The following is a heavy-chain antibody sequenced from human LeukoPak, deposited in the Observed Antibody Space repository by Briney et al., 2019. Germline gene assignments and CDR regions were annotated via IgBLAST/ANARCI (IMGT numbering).Heavy chain of an antibody. J-gene: IGHJ5*02. CDR3: ARGEWQQLVGTT. Sequence: SETLSLTCIVSGGSISSYYWSWIRQPPGKGLEWIGYIYYSGSTNYNPSLKSRVTISVDTSKNQFSLKLSSVTAADTAVYYYARGEWQQLVGTTWGQGTLVTVSS. CDR2: IYYSGST. D-gene: IGHD6-13*01. V-gene: IGHV4-59*01. CDR1: GGSISSYY.